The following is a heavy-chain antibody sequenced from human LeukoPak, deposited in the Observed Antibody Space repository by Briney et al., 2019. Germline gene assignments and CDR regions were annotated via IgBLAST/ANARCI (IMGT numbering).Heavy chain of an antibody. Sequence: PSETLSLTCTVSGGSISSSSYHCGWIRQPPGKGLEWIGSIYYSGTTYYNPSLKSRVTISVDTSKNQFSLKLSSVTAADTAVYYCANYLRADGYFDYWGQGTLVTVSS. CDR2: IYYSGTT. D-gene: IGHD3-10*01. J-gene: IGHJ4*02. CDR3: ANYLRADGYFDY. CDR1: GGSISSSSYH. V-gene: IGHV4-39*01.